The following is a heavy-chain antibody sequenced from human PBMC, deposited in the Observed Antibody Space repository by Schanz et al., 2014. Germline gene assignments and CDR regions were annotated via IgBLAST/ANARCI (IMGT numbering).Heavy chain of an antibody. J-gene: IGHJ6*02. Sequence: QVQMVESGGGLVKPGGSLRLSCAASGFTFSDHYMDWVRQAPGKGLEWIGEIYHSGNTNYNASLKSRVTISVDKSKNQFALKVRSVTAADTAVYYCARDSLRGATGGYGMDVWGQGTTVTVSS. CDR1: GFTFSDHY. V-gene: IGHV4-4*02. D-gene: IGHD2-8*02. CDR3: ARDSLRGATGGYGMDV. CDR2: IYHSGNT.